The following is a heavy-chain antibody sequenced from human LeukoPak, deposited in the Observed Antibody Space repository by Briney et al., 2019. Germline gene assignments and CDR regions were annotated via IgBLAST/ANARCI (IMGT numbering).Heavy chain of an antibody. D-gene: IGHD1-1*01. J-gene: IGHJ4*02. CDR2: IYPGDSET. Sequence: GESLKISCKGAGYRFSSYWIGWVRQMPGKGLEWMGVIYPGDSETKYSPAFQGQVTISADKSVDTTFLQWDKLKASDTAMYFCARQQLSGHSLQYWGQGTLVTVPS. V-gene: IGHV5-51*01. CDR1: GYRFSSYW. CDR3: ARQQLSGHSLQY.